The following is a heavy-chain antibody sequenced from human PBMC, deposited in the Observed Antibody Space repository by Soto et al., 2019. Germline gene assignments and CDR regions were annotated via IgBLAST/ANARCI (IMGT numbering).Heavy chain of an antibody. CDR3: ATRVTTAPD. V-gene: IGHV3-66*01. CDR2: IYSGGDT. D-gene: IGHD4-17*01. CDR1: GFAVSANY. Sequence: EAHLVGSGGGLVQPGGSLRLSCAASGFAVSANYLSWVRQAPGKGLEWVSLIYSGGDTDYADSVRGRFTISRDNSKNTPYLQMNSLTAGDTAVYCCATRVTTAPDWGQGALVKVSS. J-gene: IGHJ4*02.